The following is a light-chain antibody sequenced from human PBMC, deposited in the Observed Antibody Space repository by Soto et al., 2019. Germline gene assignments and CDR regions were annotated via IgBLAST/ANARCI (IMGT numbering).Light chain of an antibody. V-gene: IGLV1-44*01. CDR2: GNN. J-gene: IGLJ2*01. CDR1: DSSIGTNT. Sequence: QSVLTQPPSASGTPGQRVTISCSGSDSSIGTNTVNWYRQLPGTAPKLLIYGNNQRPSGVPDRFSGCKSGTSASLAISGLQSEDEAEYYCAAWDGSLNNVLFGGGTKLTVL. CDR3: AAWDGSLNNVL.